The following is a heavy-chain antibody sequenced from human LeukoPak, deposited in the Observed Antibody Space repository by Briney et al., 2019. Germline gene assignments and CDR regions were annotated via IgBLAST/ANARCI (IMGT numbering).Heavy chain of an antibody. CDR1: GFTFSSYG. CDR2: IRYDGSNK. CDR3: AKEVVAATSFDY. V-gene: IGHV3-30*02. D-gene: IGHD2-15*01. Sequence: GGSLRLSCAASGFTFSSYGMHWVRQAPGKGLEWVAFIRYDGSNKYYADSVKGRFTISRDNSKNTLYLQMDSLRAEDTAVYYCAKEVVAATSFDYWGQGTLVTVSS. J-gene: IGHJ4*02.